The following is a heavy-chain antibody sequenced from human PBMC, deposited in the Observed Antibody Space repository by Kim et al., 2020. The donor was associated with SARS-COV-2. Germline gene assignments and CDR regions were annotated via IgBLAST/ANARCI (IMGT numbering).Heavy chain of an antibody. CDR1: GGSISSSSYY. V-gene: IGHV4-39*01. D-gene: IGHD3-10*01. Sequence: SETLSLTCTVSGGSISSSSYYWGWIRQPPGKGLEWIGSIYFSGSTYYNPSLRSRVTMSVDTSKNQFSLNLSSVTAADTAVYFCARHQRDRSYPTYWGQGTLVTVSS. CDR2: IYFSGST. J-gene: IGHJ4*02. CDR3: ARHQRDRSYPTY.